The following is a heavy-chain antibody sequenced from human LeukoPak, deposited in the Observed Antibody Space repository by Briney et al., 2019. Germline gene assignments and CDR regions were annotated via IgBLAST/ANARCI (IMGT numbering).Heavy chain of an antibody. CDR1: GGSISSYY. V-gene: IGHV4-59*01. CDR3: AREESDEWFGELRGFDY. J-gene: IGHJ4*02. Sequence: SETLSLTCTVSGGSISSYYWSWIRQPPGRGLEWIGSIHYSGSTNYNPSLKSRVTISVDTSKNQFSLKLSSVTAADTAVYYCAREESDEWFGELRGFDYWGQGTLVTVSS. CDR2: IHYSGST. D-gene: IGHD3-10*01.